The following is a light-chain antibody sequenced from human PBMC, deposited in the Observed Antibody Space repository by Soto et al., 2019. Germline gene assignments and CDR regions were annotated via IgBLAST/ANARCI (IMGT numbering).Light chain of an antibody. J-gene: IGKJ1*01. V-gene: IGKV3-20*01. CDR1: QSVTSNY. Sequence: EIVLTQSPGTLSLSPGERATLSCRASQSVTSNYIAWYQQEPGQAPRLLIYGASSRATGIPDRFSGSGSGTDFTLTISRLEPADFAVYYCQRYGSSRPWTFGQGTKVDIK. CDR2: GAS. CDR3: QRYGSSRPWT.